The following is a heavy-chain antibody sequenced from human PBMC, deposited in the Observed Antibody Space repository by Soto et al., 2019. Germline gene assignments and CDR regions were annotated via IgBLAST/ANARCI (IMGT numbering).Heavy chain of an antibody. Sequence: PGESLKISCKGSVYSFTSYWIGWVRQMPGKGLEWMGIIYPGDSDTRYSPSFQGQVTISADKSISTAYLQWSSLKASDTAMYYCARHKGYDFWSGPHALDYWGQGTLVTVSS. CDR2: IYPGDSDT. V-gene: IGHV5-51*01. J-gene: IGHJ4*02. CDR1: VYSFTSYW. CDR3: ARHKGYDFWSGPHALDY. D-gene: IGHD3-3*01.